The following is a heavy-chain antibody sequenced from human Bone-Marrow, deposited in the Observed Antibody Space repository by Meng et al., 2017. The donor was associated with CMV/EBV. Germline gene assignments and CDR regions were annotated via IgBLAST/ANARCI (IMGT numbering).Heavy chain of an antibody. CDR1: GFTFSSYS. D-gene: IGHD1-1*01. Sequence: GESLKISCAASGFTFSSYSMNWVRQAPGKGLQWVAVVSFDGNNQIYEDSVNGRFTVSRDNSKNTLYLELNSLGIEDTAVYYCAREAKTSTKGVNWAHNMFDPWGQGTLVTVSS. CDR2: VSFDGNNQ. V-gene: IGHV3-30*03. CDR3: AREAKTSTKGVNWAHNMFDP. J-gene: IGHJ5*02.